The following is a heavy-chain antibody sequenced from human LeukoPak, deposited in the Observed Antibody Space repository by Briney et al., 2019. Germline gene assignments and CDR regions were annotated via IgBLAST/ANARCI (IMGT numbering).Heavy chain of an antibody. CDR2: IYYSGST. Sequence: SETVSLTCTVSGGSISSYYWSWIRQPPGKGLEWIGYIYYSGSTNYNPSLKSRVTISVDTSKNQFSLKLSSVTAADTAVYYCARDLTMVRGAEGPIWGQGTMVTVSS. CDR3: ARDLTMVRGAEGPI. J-gene: IGHJ3*02. CDR1: GGSISSYY. V-gene: IGHV4-59*01. D-gene: IGHD3-10*01.